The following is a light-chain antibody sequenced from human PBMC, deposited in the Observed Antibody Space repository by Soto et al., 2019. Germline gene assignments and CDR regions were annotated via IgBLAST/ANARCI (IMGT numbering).Light chain of an antibody. V-gene: IGKV1-39*01. CDR3: QQSYSTPWT. Sequence: IQSKQYQSSLSASVGDRVTITCRASQGIRNDLGWSQQNPGKAHQLLIYAASSLQSGVPSRFSASGAGTDCTLTISSLQPEDWATYYCQQSYSTPWTFGQGTKVDI. J-gene: IGKJ1*01. CDR1: QGIRND. CDR2: AAS.